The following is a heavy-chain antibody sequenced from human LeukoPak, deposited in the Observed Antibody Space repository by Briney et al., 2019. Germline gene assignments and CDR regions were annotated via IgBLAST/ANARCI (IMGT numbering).Heavy chain of an antibody. CDR1: GFTFSSYA. CDR3: ARPTTQWLVLGYAFDI. D-gene: IGHD6-19*01. CDR2: ISYDGSNK. V-gene: IGHV3-30-3*01. Sequence: PGGSLRLSCAASGFTFSSYAMHRVRQAPGKGLEWVAVISYDGSNKYYADSVKGRFTISRDNSKNTLYLQMNSLRAEDTAVYYCARPTTQWLVLGYAFDIWGQGTMVTVSS. J-gene: IGHJ3*02.